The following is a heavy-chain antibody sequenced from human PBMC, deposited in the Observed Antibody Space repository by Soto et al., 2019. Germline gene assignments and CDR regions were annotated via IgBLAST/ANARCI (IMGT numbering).Heavy chain of an antibody. Sequence: GGSLRLSCAASGFTFRSYAMSWVRQAPGKGLEWVSSISGSAGSTYYADSVKGRFTISRDNSKNTLYLQMNSLRAEDTAVYYCAKNPTATVTPGFLWFDPWGQGTLVTVSS. J-gene: IGHJ5*02. CDR1: GFTFRSYA. V-gene: IGHV3-23*01. CDR2: ISGSAGST. CDR3: AKNPTATVTPGFLWFDP. D-gene: IGHD4-17*01.